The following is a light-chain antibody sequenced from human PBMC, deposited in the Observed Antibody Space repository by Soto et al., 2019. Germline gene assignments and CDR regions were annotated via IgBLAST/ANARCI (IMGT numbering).Light chain of an antibody. V-gene: IGLV2-8*01. Sequence: QSVLTQPPSASGSPGQSVTISCTGTSNDVGGYNYVSWYQQHPGKAPKLMIYEVSKRPSGVPDRFSGSKSGNTASLTVFGLQAEDEADYYCSSYAGSNNLYVFGTGTKVTVL. CDR3: SSYAGSNNLYV. CDR2: EVS. J-gene: IGLJ1*01. CDR1: SNDVGGYNY.